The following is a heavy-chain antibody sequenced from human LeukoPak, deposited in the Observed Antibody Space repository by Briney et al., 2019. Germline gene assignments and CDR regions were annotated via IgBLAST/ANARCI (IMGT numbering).Heavy chain of an antibody. D-gene: IGHD6-6*01. J-gene: IGHJ4*02. CDR2: LSYDGSDK. CDR1: GFTFSAYA. CDR3: AREYSSSSGQCFDH. Sequence: GRSLTLSCAASGFTFSAYAMHWVRQAPGKGLEWLAVLSYDGSDKFYADSVKGRFTISRDNSRNTVYLQMNTLRAEDTAVYYCAREYSSSSGQCFDHWGQGTLVTVSS. V-gene: IGHV3-30*03.